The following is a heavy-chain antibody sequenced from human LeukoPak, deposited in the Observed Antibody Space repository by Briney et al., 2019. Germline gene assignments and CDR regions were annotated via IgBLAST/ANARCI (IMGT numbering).Heavy chain of an antibody. V-gene: IGHV3-48*03. J-gene: IGHJ4*02. Sequence: GGSLRLSCAASGFTFSSYEMNWVRQAPGKGLEWVSYISSSGSTIYYADSVKGRFTISRDNAKNSLYLQMNSLRAEDTAVYYCARGGCSSTGRCDYWGQGTLVTVSS. CDR3: ARGGCSSTGRCDY. CDR1: GFTFSSYE. D-gene: IGHD2-2*01. CDR2: ISSSGSTI.